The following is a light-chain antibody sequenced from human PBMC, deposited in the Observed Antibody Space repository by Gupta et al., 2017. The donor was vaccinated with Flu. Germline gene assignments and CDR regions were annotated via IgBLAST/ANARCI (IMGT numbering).Light chain of an antibody. CDR1: NNDVGGYNY. CDR2: AVT. Sequence: TIAGTGTNNDVGGYNYVSWYQQHPGEAPKLIIYAVTQRPSGFPDRFSGSKDGNTASLSVSDLQAEDEADYYCSSFSGSSNLWVFGGGTKLTVL. V-gene: IGLV2-8*01. CDR3: SSFSGSSNLWV. J-gene: IGLJ3*02.